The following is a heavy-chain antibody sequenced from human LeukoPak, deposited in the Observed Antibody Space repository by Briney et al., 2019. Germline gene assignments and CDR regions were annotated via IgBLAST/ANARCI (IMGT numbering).Heavy chain of an antibody. CDR1: GDSITSSSYY. Sequence: PSETLSLTCTVSGDSITSSSYYWGWIRQPPGKGLEWIGSLYFGGQTYYNPSLKSRATVSLDTSKNQFSLKLGSVTAADTAVYYCATQGEGRWGSYPHDAFDIWGQGTLVTVSS. CDR2: LYFGGQT. J-gene: IGHJ3*02. D-gene: IGHD3-16*02. V-gene: IGHV4-39*07. CDR3: ATQGEGRWGSYPHDAFDI.